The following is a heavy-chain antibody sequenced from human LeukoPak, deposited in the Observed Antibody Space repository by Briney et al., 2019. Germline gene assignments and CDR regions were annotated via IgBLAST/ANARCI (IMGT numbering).Heavy chain of an antibody. Sequence: SETLSLTCSVYGESFCDYYWSWIRQPPGKGLEWIGQIHHSGDTAYSPSLKSRVTISVDTSRNQFSLQLTSVTAADTAVYYCARGRSNYRRWGQGTLVTVSS. J-gene: IGHJ4*02. V-gene: IGHV4-34*01. CDR1: GESFCDYY. CDR3: ARGRSNYRR. CDR2: IHHSGDT. D-gene: IGHD4-4*01.